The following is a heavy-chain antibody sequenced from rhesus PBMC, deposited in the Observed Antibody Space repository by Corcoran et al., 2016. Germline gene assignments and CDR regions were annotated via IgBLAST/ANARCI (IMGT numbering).Heavy chain of an antibody. CDR2: IRSKSNNYET. J-gene: IGHJ4*01. Sequence: EVQLVEYGGGLVQPGGSLRLSFAASGFTFSSSAMHWVRQASGKGLEWVGRIRSKSNNYETGDAASVRGRFTSSRDDSKNTAYLQMNSLKTEDTAVYYCATYGSSYYYFDYWGQGVLVTVSS. CDR1: GFTFSSSA. V-gene: IGHV3-118*01. CDR3: ATYGSSYYYFDY. D-gene: IGHD4-29*01.